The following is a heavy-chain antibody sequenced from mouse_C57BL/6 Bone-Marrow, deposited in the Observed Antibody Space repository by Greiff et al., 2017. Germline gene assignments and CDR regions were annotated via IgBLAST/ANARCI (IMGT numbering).Heavy chain of an antibody. D-gene: IGHD1-1*01. CDR1: GFNIQDDY. V-gene: IGHV14-4*01. CDR2: IEPENGDT. CDR3: TNITTVVATRWYFDV. J-gene: IGHJ1*03. Sequence: VQLQQSGAELVRPGASVKLSCTASGFNIQDDYMHWVKQRPEQGLEWIGWIEPENGDTEYASKFQGKATITADTSSNTAYLQLSSLTSEDTAVYYCTNITTVVATRWYFDVWGTGTTVTVSS.